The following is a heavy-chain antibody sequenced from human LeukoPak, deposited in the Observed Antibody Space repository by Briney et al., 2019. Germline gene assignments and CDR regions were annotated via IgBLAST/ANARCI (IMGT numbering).Heavy chain of an antibody. CDR3: ARDRGYSYGSDY. D-gene: IGHD5-18*01. CDR2: MNPNSGNT. V-gene: IGHV1-8*01. CDR1: GYTFTSYD. Sequence: GASVKVSCKASGYTFTSYDINWVRQATGQGLEWMGWMNPNSGNTGYAQKFQGRVTMTRNTSISTAYMELSSLRSEDTAVYYCARDRGYSYGSDYWGQGTLVTVSS. J-gene: IGHJ4*02.